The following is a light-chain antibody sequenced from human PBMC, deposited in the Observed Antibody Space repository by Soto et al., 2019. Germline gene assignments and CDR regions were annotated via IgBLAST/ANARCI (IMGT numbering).Light chain of an antibody. V-gene: IGKV3-20*01. CDR2: GAS. CDR1: QTVSNNY. Sequence: EIVLTQSPGTLSLSPGERATLSCRASQTVSNNYLAWYQQKPGQAPRLLIYGASSRATGIPDRFSGSGSGTDFTLTISRLEPEDFAVYYCQQYNKSFMHSFGQGTNLEIK. CDR3: QQYNKSFMHS. J-gene: IGKJ2*01.